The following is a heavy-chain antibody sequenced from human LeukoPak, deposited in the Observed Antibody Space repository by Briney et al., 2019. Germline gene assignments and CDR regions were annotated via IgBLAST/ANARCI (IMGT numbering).Heavy chain of an antibody. V-gene: IGHV1-2*02. CDR3: ARDRYGGGFAHLDY. Sequence: GASVKVSCKASGYTFTSYAIHWVRRAPGQGLERMGWITPSGGTNYPQKFQGRVAITWDTSITTAYMDLSRLTSDDTAVYYCARDRYGGGFAHLDYWGQGALVTVSS. CDR2: ITPSGGT. D-gene: IGHD4-23*01. J-gene: IGHJ4*02. CDR1: GYTFTSYA.